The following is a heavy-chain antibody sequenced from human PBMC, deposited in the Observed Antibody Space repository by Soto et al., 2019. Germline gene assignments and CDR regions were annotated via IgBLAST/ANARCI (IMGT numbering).Heavy chain of an antibody. CDR3: ARAYSGRLPRRADYYFAMDV. CDR2: IGAADDP. V-gene: IGHV3-13*05. CDR1: GVNFSDYD. D-gene: IGHD2-15*01. Sequence: SYAASGVNFSDYDMHWVRKTTGKGLEWVSAIGAADDPYYLGSVKGRFTISRENAKNSLYLQMNSLRAEDTAVYYCARAYSGRLPRRADYYFAMDVWGQGTTVTVSS. J-gene: IGHJ6*02.